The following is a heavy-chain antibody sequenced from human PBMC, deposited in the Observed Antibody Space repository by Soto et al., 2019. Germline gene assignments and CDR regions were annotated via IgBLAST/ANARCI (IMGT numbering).Heavy chain of an antibody. D-gene: IGHD3-3*01. CDR2: FDPEDGET. CDR3: ATFLPFRSVESYLQY. V-gene: IGHV1-24*01. CDR1: GYTLTELS. Sequence: ASVKVSCKVSGYTLTELSMHWVRQAPGKGLEWMGGFDPEDGETIYAQKFQGRVTMTEDTFTDTAYMELSSLRSEDTAVYYCATFLPFRSVESYLQYWGQRTLLPVSS. J-gene: IGHJ4*02.